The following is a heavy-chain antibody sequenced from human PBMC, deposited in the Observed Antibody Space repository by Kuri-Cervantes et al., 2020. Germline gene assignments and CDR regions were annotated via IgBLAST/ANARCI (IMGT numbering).Heavy chain of an antibody. CDR1: GFTFGSYS. J-gene: IGHJ6*02. D-gene: IGHD2-2*02. CDR3: AKDLYTTGGVLNYYGMDV. V-gene: IGHV3-48*04. Sequence: GGSLRLSCAASGFTFGSYSMNWVRQAPGKGLEWVSYISSSSSTIYYADSVKGRFTISRDNAKNSLYLQMNSLRAEDTALYYCAKDLYTTGGVLNYYGMDVWGQGTTVTVSS. CDR2: ISSSSSTI.